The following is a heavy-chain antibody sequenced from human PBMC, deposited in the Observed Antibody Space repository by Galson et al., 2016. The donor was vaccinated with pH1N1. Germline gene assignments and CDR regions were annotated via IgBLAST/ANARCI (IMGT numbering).Heavy chain of an antibody. CDR3: ARAGYGDYVGYFDY. J-gene: IGHJ4*02. CDR1: GYTFISYD. D-gene: IGHD4-17*01. V-gene: IGHV1-18*01. Sequence: SVKVSCKASGYTFISYDISWVRQAPGQGLEWMGRISGYNGNTNYAQKLQGRVTMTTDTSTSTAYTELRSLRSDDTAVYYGARAGYGDYVGYFDYWGQGTLVTVSS. CDR2: ISGYNGNT.